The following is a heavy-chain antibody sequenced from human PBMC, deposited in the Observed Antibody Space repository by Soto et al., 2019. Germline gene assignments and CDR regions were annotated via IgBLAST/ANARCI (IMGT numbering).Heavy chain of an antibody. CDR2: IWFDGSDK. CDR3: ARLYCSATSCYSVGAFDI. J-gene: IGHJ3*02. V-gene: IGHV3-33*01. Sequence: AGGSLRLSCAASGFTFSTYGMHWVRQAPGKGLEWVALIWFDGSDKYYTESVKGRFTISRDNSKSTLYLQMNSLRAEDTAFYYCARLYCSATSCYSVGAFDIRGPGTMVTVSS. D-gene: IGHD2-2*01. CDR1: GFTFSTYG.